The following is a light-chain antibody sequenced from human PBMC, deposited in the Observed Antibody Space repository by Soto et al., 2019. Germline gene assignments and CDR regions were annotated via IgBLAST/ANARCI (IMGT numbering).Light chain of an antibody. CDR3: AAWDGSMNNVR. V-gene: IGLV1-44*01. J-gene: IGLJ2*01. CDR1: GSSIGTNT. Sequence: QSALTQPPSASGTPGQRVTVSCSGSGSSIGTNTVNWYRQLPGTAPKLLFYGDNQRPSGVPDRFSGSKAGTSASLAISGLQSEGEAEYYCAAWDGSMNNVRFGGGTKLTVL. CDR2: GDN.